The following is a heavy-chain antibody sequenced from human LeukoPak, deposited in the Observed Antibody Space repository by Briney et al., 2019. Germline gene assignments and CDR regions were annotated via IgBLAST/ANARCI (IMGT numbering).Heavy chain of an antibody. D-gene: IGHD3-9*01. J-gene: IGHJ4*02. CDR3: AKDRDDILTYYFDS. CDR2: IRYDGSNK. CDR1: GFTFSSYG. Sequence: GGSLRLSCAASGFTFSSYGMHWVRQAPGKGLEWVAFIRYDGSNKYYADSVKGRFTISRDNSKNTLYLQMNSLRAEDTAVYYCAKDRDDILTYYFDSWGQGTLVTVSS. V-gene: IGHV3-30*02.